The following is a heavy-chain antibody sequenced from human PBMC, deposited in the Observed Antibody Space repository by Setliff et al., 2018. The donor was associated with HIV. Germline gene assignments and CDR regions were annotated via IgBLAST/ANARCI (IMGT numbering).Heavy chain of an antibody. CDR1: GGSISSDDHY. Sequence: PSETLSLTCTVSGGSISSDDHYWSWIRQPPGKGLEWIGYIYHTGATYYKSSLESRLTISVDTSKNQFSLKLNSVTAADTAVYFCARMSISSSVYFDYWGQGSQVTVSS. D-gene: IGHD2-2*02. J-gene: IGHJ4*02. V-gene: IGHV4-30-4*01. CDR2: IYHTGAT. CDR3: ARMSISSSVYFDY.